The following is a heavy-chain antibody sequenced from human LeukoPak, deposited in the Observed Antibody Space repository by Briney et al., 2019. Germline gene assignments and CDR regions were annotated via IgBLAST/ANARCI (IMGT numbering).Heavy chain of an antibody. D-gene: IGHD3-10*01. J-gene: IGHJ4*02. CDR2: ISAYNGNT. V-gene: IGHV1-18*01. CDR3: AREWVEYYYGSGSPRVLDY. CDR1: GYTFTSYG. Sequence: ASVKVSCKASGYTFTSYGISWVRQAPGQGLEWMGWISAYNGNTNYAQKLQGRVTMTTDTSTSTAYVELRSLRSDDTAVYYCAREWVEYYYGSGSPRVLDYWGQGTLVTVSS.